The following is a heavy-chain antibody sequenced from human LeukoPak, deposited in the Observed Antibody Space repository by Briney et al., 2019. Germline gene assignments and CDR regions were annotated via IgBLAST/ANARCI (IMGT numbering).Heavy chain of an antibody. D-gene: IGHD1-26*01. CDR3: ATKSPIVGATDY. Sequence: ASVKVSCKVSGYTLTELSMHWVRQAPGKGLEWMGGFDPGDGETIYAQKFQGRVTMTEDTSTDTAYMELSSLRSEDTAVYCCATKSPIVGATDYWGQGTLVTVSS. CDR2: FDPGDGET. J-gene: IGHJ4*02. CDR1: GYTLTELS. V-gene: IGHV1-24*01.